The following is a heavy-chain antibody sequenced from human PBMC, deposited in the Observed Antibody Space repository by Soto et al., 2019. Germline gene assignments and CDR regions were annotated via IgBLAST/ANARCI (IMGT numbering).Heavy chain of an antibody. V-gene: IGHV3-9*02. D-gene: IGHD4-17*01. CDR1: GFIADDYA. CDR3: VKEMIWGGMTTIHYFDS. CDR2: ISSNSATI. Sequence: EVQLVESGGGLVQPGRSLRLSCVASGFIADDYAMHWVRQAPGKGLEWVSGISSNSATINYADSVKGRFTISRDNAKNSLFLQMNSLRPEDTAFDYCVKEMIWGGMTTIHYFDSLGQGTLVTVSS. J-gene: IGHJ4*02.